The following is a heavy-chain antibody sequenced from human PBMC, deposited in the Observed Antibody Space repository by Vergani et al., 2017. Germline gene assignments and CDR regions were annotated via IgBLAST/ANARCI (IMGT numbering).Heavy chain of an antibody. Sequence: QLQLQESGSGLVKPSQTLSLPCAVSGGSISSGGYSWSWIRQPPGKGLEWIGYIYHSGSTYYNPSLKSRVTISVDRSKNQFSLKLSSVTAADTAVYYCARGHDSSGYYYDYWGQGTLVTVSS. CDR2: IYHSGST. CDR1: GGSISSGGYS. CDR3: ARGHDSSGYYYDY. J-gene: IGHJ4*02. V-gene: IGHV4-30-2*01. D-gene: IGHD3-22*01.